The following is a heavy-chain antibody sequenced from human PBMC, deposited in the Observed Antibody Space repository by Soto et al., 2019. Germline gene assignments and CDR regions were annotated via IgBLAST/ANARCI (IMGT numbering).Heavy chain of an antibody. V-gene: IGHV1-2*02. Sequence: QVQLVQSGAEVKKPGASVKVSCKASGYTFTGYYMHWVRQAPGQGLEWMGWINPNSGGTTYAQKFQGRVTMPRDTSISTAYMELSRLRSDDTAVYYCAIFSSGWLFDYWGQGTLVTVSS. D-gene: IGHD6-19*01. CDR2: INPNSGGT. CDR3: AIFSSGWLFDY. CDR1: GYTFTGYY. J-gene: IGHJ4*02.